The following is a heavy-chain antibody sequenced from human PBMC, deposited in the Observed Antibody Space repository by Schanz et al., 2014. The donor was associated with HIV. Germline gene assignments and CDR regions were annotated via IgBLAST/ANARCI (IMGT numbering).Heavy chain of an antibody. Sequence: VQLVESGGGVVQPGRSLRLSCAASGFTFSSYGMHWVRQAPGKGLEWVVVISYDGSNKYYADSVEGRFTISRDNAKNSLSLQMNSLRVEDTAVYYCVRENNPRATRAFDIWGQGTVVTVSS. CDR3: VRENNPRATRAFDI. CDR1: GFTFSSYG. D-gene: IGHD1-20*01. V-gene: IGHV3-30*03. CDR2: ISYDGSNK. J-gene: IGHJ3*02.